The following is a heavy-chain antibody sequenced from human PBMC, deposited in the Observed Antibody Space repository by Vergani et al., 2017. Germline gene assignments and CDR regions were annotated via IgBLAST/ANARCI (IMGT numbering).Heavy chain of an antibody. Sequence: QVQLVQSGAEVKTPGASVKVSCKASGYTFTSYDINWVRQATGQGLEWMGWMNPNSGNTGYAQKFQGRVTMTRNTSISTAYMELSSLRSEDTAVYYCARSVRRLGPTSYYYYMDVWGKGTTVTVSS. J-gene: IGHJ6*03. V-gene: IGHV1-8*01. CDR1: GYTFTSYD. CDR3: ARSVRRLGPTSYYYYMDV. CDR2: MNPNSGNT. D-gene: IGHD6-19*01.